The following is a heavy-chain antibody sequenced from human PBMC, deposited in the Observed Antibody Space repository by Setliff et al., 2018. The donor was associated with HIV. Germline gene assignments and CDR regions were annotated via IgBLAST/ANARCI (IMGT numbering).Heavy chain of an antibody. Sequence: ETLSLTCTVSGGSISSHYWSWIRQPPGKGLEWIGYIYYSGSTNYNPSLKSRVTISVDTSKNQFSLKLSSVTAADTGVYYCARHRDPPGTSWIFYYYYMDLWGGGTTVT. CDR1: GGSISSHY. J-gene: IGHJ6*03. CDR2: IYYSGST. CDR3: ARHRDPPGTSWIFYYYYMDL. V-gene: IGHV4-59*08. D-gene: IGHD6-13*01.